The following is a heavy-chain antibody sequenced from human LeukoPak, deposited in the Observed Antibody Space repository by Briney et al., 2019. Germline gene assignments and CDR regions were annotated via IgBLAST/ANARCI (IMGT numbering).Heavy chain of an antibody. V-gene: IGHV4-61*02. J-gene: IGHJ4*02. Sequence: SETLSLTCTVSGGSINSGTYYWGWLRQPAGKGLEWIGRMYTSGSTNYNPSLDSRVTISVDTSKNQFSLKLSSVTAADTAVYYCARGEKGSSSGSINYWGQGTLVTVSS. CDR3: ARGEKGSSSGSINY. CDR2: MYTSGST. D-gene: IGHD6-6*01. CDR1: GGSINSGTYY.